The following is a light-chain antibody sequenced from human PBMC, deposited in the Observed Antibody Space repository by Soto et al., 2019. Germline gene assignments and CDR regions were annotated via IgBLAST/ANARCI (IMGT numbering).Light chain of an antibody. CDR2: EVS. Sequence: QSALTQPASVSVSPGQSITIAGTGTSSDVGGDNLVSLYQQHPGKAPKLMISEVSKRPSGISDRFSGSKSGSTASLTISGLQAEDEADYYCCSYAGTSTHTVFGGGTQLTVL. CDR1: SSDVGGDNL. J-gene: IGLJ7*01. V-gene: IGLV2-23*02. CDR3: CSYAGTSTHTV.